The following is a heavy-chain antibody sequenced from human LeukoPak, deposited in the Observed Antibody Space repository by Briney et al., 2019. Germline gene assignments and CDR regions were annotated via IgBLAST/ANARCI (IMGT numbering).Heavy chain of an antibody. CDR3: ASLDTERAITIFGVVIIP. V-gene: IGHV4-39*01. CDR2: IYYSGST. D-gene: IGHD3-3*01. J-gene: IGHJ5*02. Sequence: SETLSLTCTVSGGSISSSSYYWGWIRQPPGKGLEWIGSIYYSGSTYYNPSLKSRVTISVDTSKNQFSLKLSSVTAADTAVCYCASLDTERAITIFGVVIIPWGQGTLVTVSS. CDR1: GGSISSSSYY.